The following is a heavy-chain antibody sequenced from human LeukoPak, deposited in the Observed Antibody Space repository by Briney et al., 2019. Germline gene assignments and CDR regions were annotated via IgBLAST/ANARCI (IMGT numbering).Heavy chain of an antibody. CDR3: ARRNIGYSFDP. D-gene: IGHD2-15*01. CDR1: GYTFTGHY. J-gene: IGHJ5*02. CDR2: INPNSGGT. Sequence: ASVKVSCKASGYTFTGHYMHWVRQAPGQGLEWMGWINPNSGGTNYAQKFQGRVTMTRNTSISTAYMVLSSLSFEDTAVYYCARRNIGYSFDPWGQGTPVTVSS. V-gene: IGHV1-2*02.